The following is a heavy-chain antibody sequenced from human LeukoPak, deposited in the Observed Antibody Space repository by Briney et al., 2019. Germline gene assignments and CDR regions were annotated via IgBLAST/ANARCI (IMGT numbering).Heavy chain of an antibody. J-gene: IGHJ6*02. CDR3: ARVAGMVRGVIYRSAYYYYGMDV. Sequence: ASVKVSCKASGYTFTSYDINWVRQATGQELEWMGWMNPNSGNTGYAQKFQGRVTMTRNTSISTAYMELSSLRSEDTAVYYCARVAGMVRGVIYRSAYYYYGMDVWGQGTTVTVSS. CDR1: GYTFTSYD. CDR2: MNPNSGNT. D-gene: IGHD3-10*01. V-gene: IGHV1-8*01.